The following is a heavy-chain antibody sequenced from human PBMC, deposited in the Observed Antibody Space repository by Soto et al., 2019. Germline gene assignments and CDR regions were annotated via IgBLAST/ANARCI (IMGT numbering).Heavy chain of an antibody. CDR3: ARIPSP. Sequence: QLQLQESGSGLVKPSQTLSLTCAVSGGSISSGGYSWSWIRQPPGKGLEWIGYIYHSGNIYYNPSLXRXLTRSVDRSKHQCSLKLSSVTAADTAVYYCARIPSPWGQGTLVTVSS. V-gene: IGHV4-30-2*01. J-gene: IGHJ5*02. CDR2: IYHSGNI. D-gene: IGHD2-21*01. CDR1: GGSISSGGYS.